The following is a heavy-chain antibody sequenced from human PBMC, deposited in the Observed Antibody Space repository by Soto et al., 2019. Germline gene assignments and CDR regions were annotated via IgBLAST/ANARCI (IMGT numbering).Heavy chain of an antibody. CDR3: ARDLRYVEDTWFDP. CDR1: GYTFTSYG. CDR2: ISAYNGNT. V-gene: IGHV1-18*04. Sequence: GASVKVSCKASGYTFTSYGISWVRQAPGQGLEWMGWISAYNGNTNYAQKLQGRVTMTTDTSTSTAYMELRSLRSDDTAVYYCARDLRYVEDTWFDPWGQGTLVTVSS. J-gene: IGHJ5*02. D-gene: IGHD1-20*01.